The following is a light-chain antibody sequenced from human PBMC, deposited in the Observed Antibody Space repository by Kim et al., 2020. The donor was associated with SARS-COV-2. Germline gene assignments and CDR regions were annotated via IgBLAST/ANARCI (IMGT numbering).Light chain of an antibody. CDR3: NSRDTSG. V-gene: IGLV3-19*01. CDR1: SLRSYY. CDR2: GKN. J-gene: IGLJ3*02. Sequence: AVSVALGQTVRITCQVDSLRSYYASWYQQKPAQAPVLVFYGKNNRPSGIPDRFSGSSSGNTASLTITGAQAEDEADYYCNSRDTSGFGRGTQLTVL.